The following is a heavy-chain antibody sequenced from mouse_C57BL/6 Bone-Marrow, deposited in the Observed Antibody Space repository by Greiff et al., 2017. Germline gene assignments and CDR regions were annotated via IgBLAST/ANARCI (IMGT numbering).Heavy chain of an antibody. D-gene: IGHD2-5*01. V-gene: IGHV1-69*01. CDR3: ARDSNCVWFAY. CDR2: IDPYDSYT. CDR1: GYTFTSYW. Sequence: VQLQQPGAELVMPGASVKLSCKASGYTFTSYWMHWVKQRPGQGLEWIGEIDPYDSYTNYNQKFKGKSTLTVDKSSSTAYMQRSSLTSEDSAVYYCARDSNCVWFAYWGQGTLVTVSA. J-gene: IGHJ3*01.